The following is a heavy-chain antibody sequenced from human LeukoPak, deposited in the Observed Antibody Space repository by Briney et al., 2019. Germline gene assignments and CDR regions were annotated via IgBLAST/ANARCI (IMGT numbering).Heavy chain of an antibody. J-gene: IGHJ4*02. CDR1: GFTFSNYP. D-gene: IGHD2-2*01. Sequence: PGGCLRLSCAASGFTFSNYPMHWVRQAPGKGLEWLTVISYDGTKKYYTDSPKGRFSISRDNSKNTLYLQMNSLRTEDTAIYYCARDVSRGLTASDYWGQGTLVAVSS. V-gene: IGHV3-30*04. CDR3: ARDVSRGLTASDY. CDR2: ISYDGTKK.